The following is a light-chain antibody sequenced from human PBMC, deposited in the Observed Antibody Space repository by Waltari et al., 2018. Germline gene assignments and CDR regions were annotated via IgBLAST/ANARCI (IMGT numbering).Light chain of an antibody. V-gene: IGLV2-11*01. Sequence: QSALTQPRPASGSPGQSVTISFTGTSSDAGGYNYVSWYQQQPGKAPKLMIYDVSKRPSGVPDRFSGSKSGTTASLTISGLQAEDEADYYCCSYAGSFYVFGAGTKVTVL. CDR2: DVS. J-gene: IGLJ1*01. CDR1: SSDAGGYNY. CDR3: CSYAGSFYV.